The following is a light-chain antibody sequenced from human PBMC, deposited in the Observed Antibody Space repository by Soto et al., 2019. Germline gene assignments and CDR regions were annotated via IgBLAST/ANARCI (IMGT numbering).Light chain of an antibody. CDR2: EVS. V-gene: IGLV2-8*01. CDR1: SSDVGAYSY. CDR3: SSYAGSNNFVV. Sequence: QSALTQPPSASGSPGQSVTISCTGTSSDVGAYSYVSWYQQHPGKAPKLMIYEVSKRPSGVPDRFSGSKSGNTASLTVSGLQAEDGADYYCSSYAGSNNFVVFGGGTKVTVL. J-gene: IGLJ2*01.